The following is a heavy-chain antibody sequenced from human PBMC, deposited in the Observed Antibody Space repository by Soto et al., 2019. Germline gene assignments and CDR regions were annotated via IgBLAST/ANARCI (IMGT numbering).Heavy chain of an antibody. CDR1: GFTFSSYG. J-gene: IGHJ4*02. CDR3: AKGRVRYSSSEPPYYFDY. CDR2: ISYDGSNK. V-gene: IGHV3-30*18. D-gene: IGHD6-13*01. Sequence: GGSLRLSCAASGFTFSSYGMHWVRQAPGKGLEWVAVISYDGSNKYYADSVKGRFTISRDNSKNTLYLQMNSLRAEDTAVYYCAKGRVRYSSSEPPYYFDYWGQGTLVTVSS.